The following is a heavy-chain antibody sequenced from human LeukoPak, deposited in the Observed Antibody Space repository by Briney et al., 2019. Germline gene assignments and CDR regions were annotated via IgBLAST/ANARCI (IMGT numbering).Heavy chain of an antibody. CDR1: GGSISTYY. V-gene: IGHV4-59*01. D-gene: IGHD5-12*01. J-gene: IGHJ4*02. CDR2: IYHSGST. Sequence: PSETLSLTCTLSGGSISTYYWSWIRQPPGKGLEWIGYIYHSGSTNYNPSLKSRVTISVGTSKNQFSLKLSSVTAAETAVYYCARGGGYASPIGYWGQGALVTVSS. CDR3: ARGGGYASPIGY.